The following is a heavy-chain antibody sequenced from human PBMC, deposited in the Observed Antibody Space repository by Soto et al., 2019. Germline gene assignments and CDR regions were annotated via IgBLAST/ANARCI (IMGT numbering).Heavy chain of an antibody. Sequence: QVQLVESGGGVVQPGRSLRLSCAASGFTFSSYGMHWVRQAPGKGLEWVAVISYDGSNKYYADSVKGRFTISRDNSKNTLYLQMNTLRAEHTAVYYCAKDRDSSGWYLDWSDPWGQGTLVTVPS. CDR2: ISYDGSNK. CDR3: AKDRDSSGWYLDWSDP. J-gene: IGHJ5*02. D-gene: IGHD6-19*01. CDR1: GFTFSSYG. V-gene: IGHV3-30*18.